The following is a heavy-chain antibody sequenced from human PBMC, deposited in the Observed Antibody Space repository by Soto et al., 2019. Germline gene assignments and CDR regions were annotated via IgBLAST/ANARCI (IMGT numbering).Heavy chain of an antibody. D-gene: IGHD3-16*02. CDR3: AGGFRYLSNYSYSYGMDV. V-gene: IGHV4-34*01. CDR2: INHSGST. CDR1: GGSFSGYY. Sequence: SETLSLTCAVYGGSFSGYYWSWIRQPPGKGLEWIGEINHSGSTNYNPSLKSRVTISVDTSKNQFSLKLSSVTAADTAVYYCAGGFRYLSNYSYSYGMDVWGQGTTVTGSS. J-gene: IGHJ6*02.